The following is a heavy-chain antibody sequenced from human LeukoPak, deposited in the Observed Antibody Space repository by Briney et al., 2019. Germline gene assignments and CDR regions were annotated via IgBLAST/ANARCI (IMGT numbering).Heavy chain of an antibody. CDR2: INHNGNVN. CDR3: TRVGYIDEGIDY. V-gene: IGHV3-7*04. D-gene: IGHD5-24*01. Sequence: GGSLRLSCAASGFTLSSYWMNWARQAPGKGLEWVASINHNGNVNYYVDSVKGRFTISRDNAKNSLYLQMNSLRAEDTAIYYCTRVGYIDEGIDYWGQGTLVTVSS. J-gene: IGHJ4*02. CDR1: GFTLSSYW.